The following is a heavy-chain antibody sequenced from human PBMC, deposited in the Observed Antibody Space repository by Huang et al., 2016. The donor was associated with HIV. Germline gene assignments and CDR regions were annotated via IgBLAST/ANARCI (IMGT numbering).Heavy chain of an antibody. CDR3: VRDPRIQSWLNYFDY. D-gene: IGHD3-22*01. J-gene: IGHJ4*02. CDR1: GFTFSSYW. Sequence: EVQLVESGGGLVKPGGSLSLSCAASGFTFSSYWMHWVRQAPGKGLVWVSRINSDGSSSGYAASVKGRFTISRDNAKNTLYLQMNSLRAEDTAVYYCVRDPRIQSWLNYFDYWGQGTLVSVSS. CDR2: INSDGSSS. V-gene: IGHV3-74*01.